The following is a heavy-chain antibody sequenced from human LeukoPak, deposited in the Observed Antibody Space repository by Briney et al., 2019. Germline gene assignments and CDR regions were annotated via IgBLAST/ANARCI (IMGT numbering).Heavy chain of an antibody. CDR1: GGSISSSSYY. V-gene: IGHV4-61*03. Sequence: PSETLSLTCTVSGGSISSSSYYWGWIRQPPGKGLEWIGYIYYSGSTKYNPSLKSRVTLSVDMSRNHFSLKLSSVTAADTAVYYCARDYGGKFDYWGRGTLVTVSS. CDR2: IYYSGST. D-gene: IGHD4-23*01. CDR3: ARDYGGKFDY. J-gene: IGHJ4*02.